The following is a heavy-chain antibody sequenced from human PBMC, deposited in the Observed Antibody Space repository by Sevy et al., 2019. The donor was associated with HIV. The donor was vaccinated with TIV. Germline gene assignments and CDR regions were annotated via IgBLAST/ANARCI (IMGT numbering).Heavy chain of an antibody. CDR1: GFIFSNYA. D-gene: IGHD3-22*01. CDR3: ARDPTFSSDTRGYYPFDS. Sequence: GGSLRLSCAASGFIFSNYAIHWVRRAPGKGLEWVAVISYDGSNKHYEASVKGRFTISRDNSRNTLFLQMNSLRLDDTAGYYCARDPTFSSDTRGYYPFDSWGQGTLVTVSS. CDR2: ISYDGSNK. V-gene: IGHV3-30*04. J-gene: IGHJ4*02.